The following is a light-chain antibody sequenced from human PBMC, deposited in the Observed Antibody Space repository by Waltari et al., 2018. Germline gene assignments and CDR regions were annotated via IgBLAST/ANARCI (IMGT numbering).Light chain of an antibody. Sequence: DIQMTQSPSSLSVSVGDRVTITFQASQEISNYLNWYQQKPGKAPKLLIYDASNLQTGFPSRFSGSGSGTDFTFTISSLQPEDIATYYCQQYDNLSYTFGQGTKLQIK. J-gene: IGKJ2*01. CDR1: QEISNY. V-gene: IGKV1-33*01. CDR2: DAS. CDR3: QQYDNLSYT.